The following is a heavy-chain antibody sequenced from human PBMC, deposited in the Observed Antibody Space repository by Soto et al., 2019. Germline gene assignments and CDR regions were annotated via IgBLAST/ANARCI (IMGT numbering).Heavy chain of an antibody. D-gene: IGHD3-10*01. V-gene: IGHV3-23*01. CDR3: ASKLTFGSSSDY. CDR2: IGGSGAPT. CDR1: GFTFSNYA. J-gene: IGHJ4*02. Sequence: VVSQILSWAASGFTFSNYAMNWVRQAPGKGLEWVSTIGGSGAPTYYADSVRGRFTISRDNSKNTLYLQMNSLRDEDTAVYFCASKLTFGSSSDYWGQGTLVTVSS.